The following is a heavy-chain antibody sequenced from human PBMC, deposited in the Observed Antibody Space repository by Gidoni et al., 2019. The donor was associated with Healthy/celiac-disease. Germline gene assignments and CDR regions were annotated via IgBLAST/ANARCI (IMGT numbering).Heavy chain of an antibody. CDR2: VYYSGGT. V-gene: IGHV4-39*01. J-gene: IGHJ4*02. Sequence: QVQLQESRPGLVKPSETLSLTCTVSGGPLRSSSYSWGWIRQAPGTGLEWIGSVYYSGGTYYTPSPKNRVTMSVDTTKNHFSLKLNSVTAADTAVYYCAGHQNPTYYDQSSGYPDYWGQGTLVTVSS. CDR1: GGPLRSSSYS. D-gene: IGHD3-22*01. CDR3: AGHQNPTYYDQSSGYPDY.